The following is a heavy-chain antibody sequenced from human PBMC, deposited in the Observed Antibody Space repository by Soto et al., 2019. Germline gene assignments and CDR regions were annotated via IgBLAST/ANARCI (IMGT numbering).Heavy chain of an antibody. Sequence: ASVKVSCKASGYTVTSYHMNWVRQAPGQGLEWMGIINPSGGSTSYSEKFQGRVTMTCDTSTSTVYMELSSLTSEDTAVYYCARGQLPYYYDSSGYEALDIWGQ. D-gene: IGHD3-22*01. CDR2: INPSGGST. V-gene: IGHV1-46*01. J-gene: IGHJ3*02. CDR1: GYTVTSYH. CDR3: ARGQLPYYYDSSGYEALDI.